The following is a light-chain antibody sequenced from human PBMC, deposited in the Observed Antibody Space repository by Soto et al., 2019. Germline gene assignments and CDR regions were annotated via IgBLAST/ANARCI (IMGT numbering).Light chain of an antibody. CDR1: QSVSSN. CDR3: QQYNNWPPWT. V-gene: IGKV3D-15*01. Sequence: EIVMTQSPATLSVSPGERATLSCRASQSVSSNLAWYQQKPVQAPRLLIYGASTRATGIPARFSCSGSGTEITLTISSLQSEDFAVYYCQQYNNWPPWTFGQGTKVEIK. J-gene: IGKJ1*01. CDR2: GAS.